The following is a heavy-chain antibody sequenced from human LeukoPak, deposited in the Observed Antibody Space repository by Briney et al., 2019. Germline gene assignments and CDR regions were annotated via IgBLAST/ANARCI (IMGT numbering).Heavy chain of an antibody. CDR1: GYTFTGYY. D-gene: IGHD3-3*01. J-gene: IGHJ5*02. CDR3: ARVGYDSWSGYPKPNWFDL. V-gene: IGHV1-2*02. CDR2: INPNSGGT. Sequence: ASVKVSCKASGYTFTGYYMHWVRQAPGQGLEWMGWINPNSGGTNYAQKFQGRVTMTRDTSISTAYMELSRLRSDDTAVYYCARVGYDSWSGYPKPNWFDLWGQGTLVTVSS.